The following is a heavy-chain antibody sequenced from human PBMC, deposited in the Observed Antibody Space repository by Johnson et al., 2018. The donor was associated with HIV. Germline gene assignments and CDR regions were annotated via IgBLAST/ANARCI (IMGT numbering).Heavy chain of an antibody. CDR2: IGTAGDT. D-gene: IGHD1-26*01. CDR1: GFTFSSYD. J-gene: IGHJ3*02. CDR3: AKGRWEATTYDDAFDI. Sequence: MQLVESGGGLVQPGGSLRLSCAASGFTFSSYDMHWVRQATGKGLEWVSAIGTAGDTYYPGSVTGRFTISSENAKNSLYLQMNSLRAEDTAVYYCAKGRWEATTYDDAFDIWGQGTMVTVSS. V-gene: IGHV3-13*01.